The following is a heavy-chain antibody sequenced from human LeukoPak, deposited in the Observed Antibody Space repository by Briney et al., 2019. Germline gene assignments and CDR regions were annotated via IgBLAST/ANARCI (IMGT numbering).Heavy chain of an antibody. CDR2: ISGSGGST. D-gene: IGHD5-18*01. CDR1: GFTFSSYA. J-gene: IGHJ4*02. CDR3: AKVPRGYSYGYLAY. Sequence: GGSLRLSCAASGFTFSSYAMSWVRQAPGKGLEWVSAISGSGGSTYYADSVKGRFTISRDNSKNTLYLQMNSLRAEDTAVYYCAKVPRGYSYGYLAYWGQGTLVTVSS. V-gene: IGHV3-23*01.